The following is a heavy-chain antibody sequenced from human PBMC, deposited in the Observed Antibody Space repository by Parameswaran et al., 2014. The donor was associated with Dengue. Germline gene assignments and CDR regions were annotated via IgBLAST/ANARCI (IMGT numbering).Heavy chain of an antibody. V-gene: IGHV3-21*01. Sequence: KWIRQPPGKGLEWVSSISSSSSYIYYADSVKGRFTISRDNAKNSLYLQMNSLRAEDTAVYYCASSLTSLTTLYYYYGMDVWGQGTTVTVSS. CDR2: ISSSSSYI. D-gene: IGHD4-11*01. J-gene: IGHJ6*02. CDR3: ASSLTSLTTLYYYYGMDV.